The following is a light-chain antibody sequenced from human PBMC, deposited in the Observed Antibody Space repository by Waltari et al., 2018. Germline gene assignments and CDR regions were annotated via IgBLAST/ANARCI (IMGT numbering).Light chain of an antibody. CDR2: GAS. Sequence: EIVLTQSPGTLSLSPGERATLSCRASQTVRTTYLAWYQQKPGQAPTLLIYGASSRATGIPDRFSGGVSGTDFSLTISSLEPEDFAVYYCQQYDISPLTFGGGTKVEIK. CDR3: QQYDISPLT. CDR1: QTVRTTY. J-gene: IGKJ4*01. V-gene: IGKV3-20*01.